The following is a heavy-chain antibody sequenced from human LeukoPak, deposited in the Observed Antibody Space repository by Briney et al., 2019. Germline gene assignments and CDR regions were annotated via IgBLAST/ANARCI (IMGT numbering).Heavy chain of an antibody. Sequence: ASVKISCNASGYTFTGNYIHWERQAHGQGLEWVAWINPNSDDTHYAQNFQGRVTMTRDTSISTASMDFSRLSDDDTAVYYCARAPKNDSYDIWGRGTMVTVSS. V-gene: IGHV1-2*02. CDR3: ARAPKNDSYDI. CDR2: INPNSDDT. D-gene: IGHD3-16*01. J-gene: IGHJ3*02. CDR1: GYTFTGNY.